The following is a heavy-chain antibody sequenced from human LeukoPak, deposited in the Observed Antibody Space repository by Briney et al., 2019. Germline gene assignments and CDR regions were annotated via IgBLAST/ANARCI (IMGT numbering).Heavy chain of an antibody. CDR2: INTSGST. CDR3: ARSSDCSSSSRQTLHY. CDR1: GGSMSGYH. D-gene: IGHD2-2*01. Sequence: PSETLSLTCTVSGGSMSGYHWCWVRQPAGKGLEWVGRINTSGSTNYNPSLKSRVTISVDTSKNKVSLKLSSVTAADTAVYYCARSSDCSSSSRQTLHYWGQGTLVTVSS. V-gene: IGHV4-4*07. J-gene: IGHJ4*02.